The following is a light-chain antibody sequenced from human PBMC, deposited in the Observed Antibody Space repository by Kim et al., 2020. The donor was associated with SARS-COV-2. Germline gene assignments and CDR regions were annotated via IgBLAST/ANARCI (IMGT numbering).Light chain of an antibody. CDR1: QGLSNTY. V-gene: IGKV3-20*01. CDR3: HQYDNSPST. Sequence: EIVLTQSPGTLSLSPGERATLSCRASQGLSNTYLAWYQQRPGQAPRLLIYGASKRATGIPDRFRGGGSGTDFTLTISRLQSEDFAVYFCHQYDNSPSTFGQGTKVDIK. CDR2: GAS. J-gene: IGKJ1*01.